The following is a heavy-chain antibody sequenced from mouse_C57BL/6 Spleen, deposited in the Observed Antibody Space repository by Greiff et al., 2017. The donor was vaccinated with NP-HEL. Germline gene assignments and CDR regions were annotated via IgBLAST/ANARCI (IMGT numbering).Heavy chain of an antibody. CDR3: ARHRTGFAY. CDR1: GFTFSDYG. V-gene: IGHV5-15*01. CDR2: ISNLAYSI. Sequence: EVQLVESGGGLVQPGGSLKLSCAASGFTFSDYGMAWVRQAPRKGPEWVAFISNLAYSIYYADTVTGRFTISRENAKNTLYLEMSSLRSEDTAMYYCARHRTGFAYWGQGTLVTVSA. D-gene: IGHD4-1*01. J-gene: IGHJ3*01.